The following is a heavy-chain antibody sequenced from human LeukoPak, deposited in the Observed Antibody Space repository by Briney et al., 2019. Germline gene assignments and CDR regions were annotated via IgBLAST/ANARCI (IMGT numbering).Heavy chain of an antibody. D-gene: IGHD6-13*01. Sequence: SETLSLTCTVSGGSISSSSYYWAWVRQPPGKGLEWIGEIYHSGSTNYNPSLKSRVTISVDKSKNQFSLKLSSVTAADTAVYYCARELAQQLVQYYYYYYMDVWGKGTTVTVSS. CDR1: GGSISSSSYY. CDR3: ARELAQQLVQYYYYYYMDV. J-gene: IGHJ6*03. V-gene: IGHV4-39*07. CDR2: IYHSGST.